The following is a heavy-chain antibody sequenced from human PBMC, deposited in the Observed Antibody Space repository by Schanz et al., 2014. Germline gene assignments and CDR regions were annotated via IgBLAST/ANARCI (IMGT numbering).Heavy chain of an antibody. Sequence: EVQLVESGGGLVQPGGSLRLSCAASGFSFSSYSMNWVRQAPGKGLEWVSSIRSSSSNIYYADSVKGRFTISRDNAKNSLYLQMNSLRAEDTAVYYCARDGYNAYDLKRGDYWGQGTQVAVSS. CDR3: ARDGYNAYDLKRGDY. CDR2: IRSSSSNI. J-gene: IGHJ4*02. CDR1: GFSFSSYS. D-gene: IGHD5-12*01. V-gene: IGHV3-21*06.